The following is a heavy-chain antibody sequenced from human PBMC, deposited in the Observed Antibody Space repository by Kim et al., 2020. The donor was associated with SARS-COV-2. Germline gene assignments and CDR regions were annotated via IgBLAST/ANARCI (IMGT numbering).Heavy chain of an antibody. Sequence: YADYVKGRFTISRDNSKNTLYLQMNSLRAEDTAVYYCAKVGIAAATGGGYWGQGTLVTVSS. V-gene: IGHV3-23*01. D-gene: IGHD6-13*01. J-gene: IGHJ4*02. CDR3: AKVGIAAATGGGY.